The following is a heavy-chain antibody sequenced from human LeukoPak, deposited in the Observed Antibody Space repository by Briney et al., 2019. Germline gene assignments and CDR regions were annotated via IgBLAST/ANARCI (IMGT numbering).Heavy chain of an antibody. CDR1: GGSISSHY. CDR2: IYYSGST. Sequence: PSETLSLTCTVSGGSISSHYWSWIRQPPGKGLEWIGYIYYSGSTYYNPSLKSRVTISVDTSKNLFSLKLSSVTAADTAVHYCARVQRPLDGADYWGQGTLVTVSS. D-gene: IGHD1-1*01. J-gene: IGHJ4*02. CDR3: ARVQRPLDGADY. V-gene: IGHV4-59*11.